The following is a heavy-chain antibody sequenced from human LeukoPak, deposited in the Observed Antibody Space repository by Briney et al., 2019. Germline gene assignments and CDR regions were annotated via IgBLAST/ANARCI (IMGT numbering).Heavy chain of an antibody. J-gene: IGHJ4*02. V-gene: IGHV3-21*01. CDR1: GFTFSSYN. Sequence: PGGSLRLSCAASGFTFSSYNMNGVRQAPGKGLEWVSSISSSSSYIYYADSVKGRFTISRDNAKNSLYLQMNSLRAEDTAVYYCARDSGNSGSYFPSDYWGQGTLVTVSS. CDR2: ISSSSSYI. D-gene: IGHD1-26*01. CDR3: ARDSGNSGSYFPSDY.